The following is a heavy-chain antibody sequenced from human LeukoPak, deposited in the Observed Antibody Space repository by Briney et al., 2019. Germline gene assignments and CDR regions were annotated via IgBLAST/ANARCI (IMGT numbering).Heavy chain of an antibody. CDR3: VRHLSAGRPAFDI. J-gene: IGHJ3*02. Sequence: SETLSLTCTVSGGSINSYYWSWIRQPPGKGLEWIGYIYYSGSANYNPSLKSRVTISVDTSNNKFSLRVTSLTAADTAVYYCVRHLSAGRPAFDIWGQGTMVTVSS. V-gene: IGHV4-59*08. CDR2: IYYSGSA. D-gene: IGHD2-15*01. CDR1: GGSINSYY.